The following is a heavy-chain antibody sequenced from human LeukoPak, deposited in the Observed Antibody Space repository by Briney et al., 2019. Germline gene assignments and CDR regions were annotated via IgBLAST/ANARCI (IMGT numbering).Heavy chain of an antibody. J-gene: IGHJ6*03. CDR2: MNPNSGNT. CDR3: ARGRGSYYYYMDV. Sequence: GASMKVSCKASGYTFTSYGISWVRQATGQGLEWMGWMNPNSGNTGYAQKFQGRVTITRNTSISTAYMELSSLRSEDTAMYYCARGRGSYYYYMDVWGKGTTVTVSS. V-gene: IGHV1-8*03. D-gene: IGHD3-16*01. CDR1: GYTFTSYG.